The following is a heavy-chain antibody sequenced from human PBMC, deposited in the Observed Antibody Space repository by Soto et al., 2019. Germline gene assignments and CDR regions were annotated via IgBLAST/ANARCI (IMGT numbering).Heavy chain of an antibody. CDR2: INHSGST. CDR3: AGGYYDFWSGYYTGSFGEKFDY. J-gene: IGHJ4*02. CDR1: GGSFSGYY. V-gene: IGHV4-34*01. D-gene: IGHD3-3*01. Sequence: PSETLSLTCAVYGGSFSGYYWSWIRQPPGKGLEWIGEINHSGSTNYNPSLKSRVTISVDTSKNQFSLKLSSVTAADTAVYYCAGGYYDFWSGYYTGSFGEKFDYWGQGTLVTVSS.